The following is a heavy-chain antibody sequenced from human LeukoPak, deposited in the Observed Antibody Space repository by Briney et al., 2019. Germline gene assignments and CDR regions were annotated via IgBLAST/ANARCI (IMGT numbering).Heavy chain of an antibody. CDR1: GGSFSGYY. D-gene: IGHD3-9*01. J-gene: IGHJ4*02. CDR2: INHSGST. Sequence: PSETLSLTCAVYGGSFSGYYWSWIRQPPGKGLEWIGEINHSGSTNNNPSLKSRVTISVDTSKNQVSLKLSSVTAADTAVYYCARGSYDILTGYRSNFDYGGQGTLVTVSS. CDR3: ARGSYDILTGYRSNFDY. V-gene: IGHV4-34*01.